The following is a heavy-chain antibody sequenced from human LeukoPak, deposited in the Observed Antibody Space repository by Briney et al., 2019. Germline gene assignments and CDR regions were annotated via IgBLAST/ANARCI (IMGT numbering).Heavy chain of an antibody. CDR2: ISYSGST. Sequence: SETLSLTCTVSGGSISSDNYYWGWVRQSPGRGLEWLGSISYSGSTYYNPSLKSRVTISVDTSKNQFSLKVRSVTAADTAVYYCAREVYSYGYYYFDYWGQGTLVTVSS. J-gene: IGHJ4*02. D-gene: IGHD5-18*01. CDR3: AREVYSYGYYYFDY. CDR1: GGSISSDNYY. V-gene: IGHV4-39*07.